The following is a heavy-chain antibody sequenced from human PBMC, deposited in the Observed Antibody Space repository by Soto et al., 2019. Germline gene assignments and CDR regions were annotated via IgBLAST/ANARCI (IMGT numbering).Heavy chain of an antibody. Sequence: PGGSLRLSCEVYGFTFSDYHMSWIRQAPGKGLEWVSDISNSSSYTKYADSVKGRFTVSRDNAKNSLYLQINSLRAEDTAVYYCASGRIAARPPLNYWGQGTLVTVSS. CDR1: GFTFSDYH. D-gene: IGHD6-6*01. J-gene: IGHJ4*02. V-gene: IGHV3-11*06. CDR3: ASGRIAARPPLNY. CDR2: ISNSSSYT.